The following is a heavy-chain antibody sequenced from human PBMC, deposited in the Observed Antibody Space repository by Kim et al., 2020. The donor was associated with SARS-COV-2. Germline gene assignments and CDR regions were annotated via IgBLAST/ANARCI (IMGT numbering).Heavy chain of an antibody. J-gene: IGHJ4*02. CDR1: GYSISSGYY. CDR2: IYHSGST. V-gene: IGHV4-38-2*02. CDR3: ARVFYYGDGYTHDY. Sequence: SETLSLTCTVSGYSISSGYYWGWIRQPPGKGLEWIGSIYHSGSTYYNPSLKSRVTISVDTSKNQFSLKLSSVTAADTAVYYCARVFYYGDGYTHDYWGQGTLVTVSS. D-gene: IGHD3-22*01.